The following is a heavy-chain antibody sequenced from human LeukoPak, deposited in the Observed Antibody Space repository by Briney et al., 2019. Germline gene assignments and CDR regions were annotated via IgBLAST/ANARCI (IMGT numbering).Heavy chain of an antibody. D-gene: IGHD6-13*01. CDR2: ISYDGSHK. V-gene: IGHV3-30*18. CDR1: GFIFSSYV. J-gene: IGHJ4*02. Sequence: GGSLRLSCAASGFIFSSYVMSWVRQAPGKGLEWEASISYDGSHKYYADSVKGRFTISRDNSKNTLYLQMNSLRAEDTAVYYCAKTLPCILAAGPDYWGQGTLVTVSS. CDR3: AKTLPCILAAGPDY.